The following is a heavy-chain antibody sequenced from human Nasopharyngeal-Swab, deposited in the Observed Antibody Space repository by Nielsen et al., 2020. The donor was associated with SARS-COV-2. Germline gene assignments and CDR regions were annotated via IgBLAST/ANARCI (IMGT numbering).Heavy chain of an antibody. CDR1: GYTFTSYG. J-gene: IGHJ6*02. V-gene: IGHV1-2*04. CDR3: ARGGYSSGWPDRYGMDV. CDR2: INPNSGGT. Sequence: ASVKVSCKASGYTFTSYGISWVRQAPGQGLEWMGWINPNSGGTNYAQKFQGWVTMTRDTSISTAYMELSRLRSDDTAVYYFARGGYSSGWPDRYGMDVWGQGTTVTVSS. D-gene: IGHD6-19*01.